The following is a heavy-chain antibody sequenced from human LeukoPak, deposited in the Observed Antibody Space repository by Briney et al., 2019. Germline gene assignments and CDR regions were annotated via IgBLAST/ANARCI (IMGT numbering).Heavy chain of an antibody. CDR3: ARAGESYYFDY. D-gene: IGHD2-21*01. CDR2: INWNGGST. CDR1: GFTFDDYG. Sequence: GGSLRLSCAASGFTFDDYGMSWVRQAPGKGLEWVSGINWNGGSTGYADSVKGRFTISRDSAKNSLYLQMNSLRAEDTALYYCARAGESYYFDYWGQGTLVTVSS. V-gene: IGHV3-20*04. J-gene: IGHJ4*02.